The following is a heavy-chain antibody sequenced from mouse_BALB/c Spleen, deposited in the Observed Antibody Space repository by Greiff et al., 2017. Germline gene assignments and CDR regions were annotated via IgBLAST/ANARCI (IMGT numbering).Heavy chain of an antibody. V-gene: IGHV2-6-7*01. J-gene: IGHJ3*01. CDR3: ARDGGYDWAWFAY. CDR1: GFSLTGYG. D-gene: IGHD2-2*01. Sequence: QVQLQQSGPGLVAPSQSLSITCTVSGFSLTGYGVNWVRQPPGKGLEWLGMIWGDGSTDYNSALKSRLSISKDNSKSQVFLKMNSLQTDDTARYYCARDGGYDWAWFAYWGQGTLVTVSA. CDR2: IWGDGST.